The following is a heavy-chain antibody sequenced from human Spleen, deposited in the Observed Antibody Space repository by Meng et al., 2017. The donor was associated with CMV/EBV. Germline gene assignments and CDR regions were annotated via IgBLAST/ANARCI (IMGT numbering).Heavy chain of an antibody. J-gene: IGHJ4*02. CDR1: SGVG. V-gene: IGHV2-5*01. Sequence: SGVGVGWIRQPPGKALEWLAVIYWNDDKRYSPSLKRRLAITKDSSKNQVRLTMTNVDPVDTATYYCVHATLSYCGGDCYSTMYYFDQWGQGTVVTVSS. CDR2: IYWNDDK. D-gene: IGHD2-21*01. CDR3: VHATLSYCGGDCYSTMYYFDQ.